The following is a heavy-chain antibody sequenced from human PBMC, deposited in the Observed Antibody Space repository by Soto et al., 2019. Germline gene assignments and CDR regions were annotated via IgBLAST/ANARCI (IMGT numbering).Heavy chain of an antibody. D-gene: IGHD2-21*01. CDR2: IIHSGST. J-gene: IGHJ3*02. V-gene: IGHV4-34*01. CDR3: AGGMVKRRAFEI. Sequence: PXETLSLTCSVDGWSFSAYYWSWIRQPPGRGLEWIGEIIHSGSTNYNPSLKSRVTISVDTSKNQVSLKLSTVTAADTAVYYCAGGMVKRRAFEIWGQGTMVT. CDR1: GWSFSAYY.